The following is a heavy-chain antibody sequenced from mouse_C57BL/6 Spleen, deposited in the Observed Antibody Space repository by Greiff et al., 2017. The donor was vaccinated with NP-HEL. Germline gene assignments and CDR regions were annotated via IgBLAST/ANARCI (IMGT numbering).Heavy chain of an antibody. CDR3: ARRDLYAMDY. D-gene: IGHD3-3*01. CDR2: IDPSDSYT. J-gene: IGHJ4*01. V-gene: IGHV1-69*01. CDR1: GYTFTSYW. Sequence: QVHVKQPGAELVMPGASVKLSCKASGYTFTSYWMHWVKQRPGQGLEWIGEIDPSDSYTNYNQKFKGKSTLTVDKSSSTAYMQLSSLTSEDSAVYYCARRDLYAMDYWGQGTSVTGSS.